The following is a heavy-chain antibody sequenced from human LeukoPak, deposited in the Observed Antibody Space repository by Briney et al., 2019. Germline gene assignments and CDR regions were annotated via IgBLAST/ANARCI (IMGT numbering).Heavy chain of an antibody. CDR2: IIPIFGTA. Sequence: SVKVSCKASGGTFSSYAISWVRQAPGQGLEWMGGIIPIFGTANYAQKFQGRVTITADESTSTAYMELSSLRSEDTAAYYCARDPTPYCSSTSCYAFDIWGQGTMVTVSS. CDR1: GGTFSSYA. J-gene: IGHJ3*02. CDR3: ARDPTPYCSSTSCYAFDI. V-gene: IGHV1-69*13. D-gene: IGHD2-2*01.